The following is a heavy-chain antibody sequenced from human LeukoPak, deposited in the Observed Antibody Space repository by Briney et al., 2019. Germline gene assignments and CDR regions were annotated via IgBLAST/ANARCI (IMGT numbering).Heavy chain of an antibody. D-gene: IGHD2-2*02. J-gene: IGHJ6*03. CDR2: IYYSGST. Sequence: NPSQTLSLTCTVSGGSISSGDYYWSWIRQPPGKGLEWIGYIYYSGSTYYNPSLKSRFTISVDTSKNQFSLKLSSVTAADTAVYYCARVEVFVVVPAAIHYYYMDVWGKGTTVTVSS. CDR3: ARVEVFVVVPAAIHYYYMDV. CDR1: GGSISSGDYY. V-gene: IGHV4-30-4*08.